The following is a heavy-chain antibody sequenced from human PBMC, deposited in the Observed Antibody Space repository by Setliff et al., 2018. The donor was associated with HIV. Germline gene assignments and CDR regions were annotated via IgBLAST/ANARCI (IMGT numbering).Heavy chain of an antibody. CDR2: IFSSGST. J-gene: IGHJ4*02. V-gene: IGHV4-59*08. CDR3: ARHSPSDY. CDR1: GGSISSYS. Sequence: SETLSLTCTVSGGSISSYSWNWIRQSPGGGLEWIGFIFSSGSTKYNPSLQSRVTMSIDTSKNQFSLKLSSVTAADTAVYYCARHSPSDYWGQGTLVTVSS.